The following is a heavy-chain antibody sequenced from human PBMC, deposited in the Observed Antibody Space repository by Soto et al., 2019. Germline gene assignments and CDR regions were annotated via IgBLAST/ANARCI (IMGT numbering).Heavy chain of an antibody. CDR2: ISRSGGTT. D-gene: IGHD5-18*01. CDR1: GFTFSYSG. CDR3: AKDIREIQLWLLAY. Sequence: GGSLRLSCAATGFTFSYSGMNWVRQAPGRGLEWVSTISRSGGTTYYADSVRGRFTISRDNAKNSLYLQMNSLRAEDTALYYCAKDIREIQLWLLAYWGQGTLVTVSS. V-gene: IGHV3-23*01. J-gene: IGHJ4*02.